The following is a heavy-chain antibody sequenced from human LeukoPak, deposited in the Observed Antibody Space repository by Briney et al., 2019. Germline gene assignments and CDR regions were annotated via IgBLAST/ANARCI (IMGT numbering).Heavy chain of an antibody. J-gene: IGHJ4*02. D-gene: IGHD2-21*02. V-gene: IGHV3-74*01. CDR3: AKDHANTPVVTN. CDR1: GFTFSSYW. Sequence: GGSLRLSCAASGFTFSSYWMHWVRQAPGKGLVWVSRINSDGSSTRYADSVKGRFTISRDNAKNTLYLQMNNLRVDDTAIYYCAKDHANTPVVTNWGQGILVSVSS. CDR2: INSDGSST.